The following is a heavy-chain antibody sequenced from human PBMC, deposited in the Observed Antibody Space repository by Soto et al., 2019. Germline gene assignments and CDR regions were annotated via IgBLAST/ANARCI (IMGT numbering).Heavy chain of an antibody. Sequence: PGGSLRLSCTASGFTLQNYAMAWVRQAPGKGLEWVAVIWYDGSNKYYADSVKGRFTISRDNSKNTLYLQMNSLRAEDTAVYYCARGNVVGLHDYWGQGTLVTVSS. CDR2: IWYDGSNK. CDR3: ARGNVVGLHDY. CDR1: GFTLQNYA. V-gene: IGHV3-33*08. J-gene: IGHJ4*02. D-gene: IGHD2-2*01.